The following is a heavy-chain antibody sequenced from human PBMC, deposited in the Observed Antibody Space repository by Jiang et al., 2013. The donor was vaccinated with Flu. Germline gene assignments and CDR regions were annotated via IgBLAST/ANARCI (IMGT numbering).Heavy chain of an antibody. CDR3: ARALPHFLSGSGSYYPFDY. J-gene: IGHJ4*02. D-gene: IGHD3-10*01. Sequence: GLVKPSETLSLTYTVSGGSISSYYWSWIRQPPGKGLEWIGYIYYSGSTNYNPSLKSRVTISVDTSKNQFSLKLSSVTAADTAVYYCARALPHFLSGSGSYYPFDYWGQGTLVTVSS. V-gene: IGHV4-59*01. CDR1: GGSISSYY. CDR2: IYYSGST.